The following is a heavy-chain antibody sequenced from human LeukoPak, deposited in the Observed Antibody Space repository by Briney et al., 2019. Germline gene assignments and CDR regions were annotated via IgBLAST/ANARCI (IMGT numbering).Heavy chain of an antibody. CDR3: ARDQGILFFDS. Sequence: GGSLRLSCSASGYTFSNYWMSWVRQAPGKGLEYVANIKQDGSGTYYVDSVKGRSTISRDNAKNSLYLQMNSLRVEDTAVYYCARDQGILFFDSWGQGTLVTVSS. D-gene: IGHD2-21*01. V-gene: IGHV3-7*01. J-gene: IGHJ4*02. CDR1: GYTFSNYW. CDR2: IKQDGSGT.